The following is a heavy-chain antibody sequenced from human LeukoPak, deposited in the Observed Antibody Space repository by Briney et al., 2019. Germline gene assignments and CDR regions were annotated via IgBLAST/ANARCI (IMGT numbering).Heavy chain of an antibody. Sequence: PGGPLRLSCAASGFTFSSYDMHWVRQATGKGLDWVSAIGTAGDTYYPGSVKGRFTISRENAKNSLYLQMNSLRAGDTAVYYCARAIYDSSGYLSPHFDYWGQGTLVTVSS. CDR1: GFTFSSYD. J-gene: IGHJ4*02. V-gene: IGHV3-13*01. CDR2: IGTAGDT. D-gene: IGHD3-22*01. CDR3: ARAIYDSSGYLSPHFDY.